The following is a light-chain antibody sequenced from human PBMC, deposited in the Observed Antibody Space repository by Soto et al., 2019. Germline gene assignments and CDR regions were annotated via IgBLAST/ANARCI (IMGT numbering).Light chain of an antibody. CDR3: QLYGSSPRYT. CDR1: QSVSSSY. J-gene: IGKJ2*01. Sequence: EIVLTQSPGTLSLPPGERATLSCRASQSVSSSYLAWYQQKPGQAPRLLIYGASSRTTGIPDRFSGSGSGTDFTLTISGLEPEDVAVYYCQLYGSSPRYTFGQGTKLEIK. CDR2: GAS. V-gene: IGKV3-20*01.